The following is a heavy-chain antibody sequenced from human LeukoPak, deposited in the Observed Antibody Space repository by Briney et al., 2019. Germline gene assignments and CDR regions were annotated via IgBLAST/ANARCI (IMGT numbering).Heavy chain of an antibody. J-gene: IGHJ3*02. CDR1: GGSFSGYY. Sequence: SETLSLTCAVYGGSFSGYYWSWIRQPPGKGLEWIGEMNHSGSTNYNPSLKSRVTISVDTSKNQFSLKLSSVTAADTAVYYCARGPEIAAASSNSDAFDIWGQGTMVTASS. D-gene: IGHD6-13*01. CDR2: MNHSGST. CDR3: ARGPEIAAASSNSDAFDI. V-gene: IGHV4-34*01.